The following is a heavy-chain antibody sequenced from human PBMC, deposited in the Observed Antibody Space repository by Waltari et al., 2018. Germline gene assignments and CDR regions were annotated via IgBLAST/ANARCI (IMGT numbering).Heavy chain of an antibody. V-gene: IGHV3-30-3*01. CDR1: GFTFSSYA. Sequence: QVQLVESGGGVVQPGRSLRLSCAASGFTFSSYAMHWVRQAPGKGLEWVAVISYDGSNEYYADSVKGRFTISRDNSKNTLYLQMNSLRAEDTAVYYCARVGDGEGQQLAYYFDYWGQGTLVTVSS. CDR2: ISYDGSNE. J-gene: IGHJ4*02. D-gene: IGHD6-13*01. CDR3: ARVGDGEGQQLAYYFDY.